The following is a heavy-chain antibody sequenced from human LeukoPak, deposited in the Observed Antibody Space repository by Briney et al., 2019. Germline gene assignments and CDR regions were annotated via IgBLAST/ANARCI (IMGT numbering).Heavy chain of an antibody. CDR2: ISSSGSTR. J-gene: IGHJ4*02. D-gene: IGHD1-26*01. Sequence: GGSLRLSCAVSGFTVSGNYMSWVRQAPGKGLEWVSYISSSGSTRYYADSVKGRFTISRDNAKNSLYLQMNSLRAEDTALYYCARGRYSGSYLLDYWGQGTLVTVSS. V-gene: IGHV3-11*04. CDR3: ARGRYSGSYLLDY. CDR1: GFTVSGNY.